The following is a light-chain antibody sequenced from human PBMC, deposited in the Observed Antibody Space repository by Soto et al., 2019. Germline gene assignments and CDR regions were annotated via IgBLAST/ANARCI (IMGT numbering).Light chain of an antibody. V-gene: IGKV1-5*01. J-gene: IGKJ1*01. Sequence: DIQMTQSPSTLSASVGDIVTITCRAIQSISSWLACYQQKEGKAPKLLIYDDSSLEIGVPARFSGSGSVTEFTITISSMQPDDFATYYCQQYNSDXSWTFGQGTKV. CDR2: DDS. CDR3: QQYNSDXSWT. CDR1: QSISSW.